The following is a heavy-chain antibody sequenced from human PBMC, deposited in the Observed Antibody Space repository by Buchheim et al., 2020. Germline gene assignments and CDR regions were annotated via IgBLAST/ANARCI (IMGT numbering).Heavy chain of an antibody. CDR3: AVLLGFGELFWFDP. D-gene: IGHD3-10*01. J-gene: IGHJ5*02. CDR1: GGSISSSSYY. Sequence: QLQLQESGPGLVKPSETLSLTCTVSGGSISSSSYYWGWVRQPPGKGLEWIGSIFYSGSTYYNPSLKSRVTISVDTSKNQFSLKLSSVTAADTAVYYCAVLLGFGELFWFDPWGQGTL. V-gene: IGHV4-39*01. CDR2: IFYSGST.